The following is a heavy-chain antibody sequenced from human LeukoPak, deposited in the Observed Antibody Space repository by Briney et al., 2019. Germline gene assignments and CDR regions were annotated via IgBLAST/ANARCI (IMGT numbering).Heavy chain of an antibody. J-gene: IGHJ4*02. CDR1: GGSIRSDY. V-gene: IGHV4-4*08. CDR2: IYYSGTTNSGST. D-gene: IGHD3-10*01. CDR3: ARSDMVRGVISSLPIHY. Sequence: SETLSLTCTVSGGSIRSDYWSWIRQPPGKGLEWIGYIYYSGTTNSGSTNYNPSLKSRVTISVDTSKNQFSLKLSSVTAADTAVYYCARSDMVRGVISSLPIHYWGQGTLVTVSS.